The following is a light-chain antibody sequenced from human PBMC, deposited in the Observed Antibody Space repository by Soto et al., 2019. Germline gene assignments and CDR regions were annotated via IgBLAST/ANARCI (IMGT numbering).Light chain of an antibody. J-gene: IGKJ4*01. V-gene: IGKV3-11*01. Sequence: EIVLTQSPATPSWSAGKRATLYCXXSQSINRHLAWYQQKPGQAPRLLILDASDRATGIPARFSGSGSGTDFTLTISSLEPEDFAVYYCQQRSNWPPVTFGGGTKVDIK. CDR3: QQRSNWPPVT. CDR1: QSINRH. CDR2: DAS.